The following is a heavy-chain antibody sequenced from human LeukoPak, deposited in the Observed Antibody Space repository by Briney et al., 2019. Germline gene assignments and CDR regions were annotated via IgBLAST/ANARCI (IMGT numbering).Heavy chain of an antibody. D-gene: IGHD2-2*01. Sequence: SVKVSCKASGGTFSSYAISWVRQAPGQGLEWMGGIIPIFGTANYAQKFQGRVTITTDESTSTAYMELSSLRSEDTAVYYCARVGSYCTSTSCFDYWGLGTLVTVSS. J-gene: IGHJ4*02. CDR3: ARVGSYCTSTSCFDY. CDR1: GGTFSSYA. V-gene: IGHV1-69*05. CDR2: IIPIFGTA.